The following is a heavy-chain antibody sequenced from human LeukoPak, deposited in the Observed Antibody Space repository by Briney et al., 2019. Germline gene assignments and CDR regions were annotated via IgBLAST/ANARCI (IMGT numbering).Heavy chain of an antibody. CDR2: INHSGST. CDR3: ARDVQLWYYFDY. D-gene: IGHD5-18*01. J-gene: IGHJ4*02. Sequence: SETLSLTCAVYGGSFSGYYWCWIRQPPGKGLEWIGEINHSGSTNYNPSLKSRVTISVDTSKNQFSLKLSSVTAADTAVYYCARDVQLWYYFDYWGQGTLVTVSS. CDR1: GGSFSGYY. V-gene: IGHV4-34*01.